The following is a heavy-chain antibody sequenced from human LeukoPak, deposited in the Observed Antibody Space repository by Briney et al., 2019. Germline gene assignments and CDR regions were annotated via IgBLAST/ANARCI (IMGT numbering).Heavy chain of an antibody. CDR2: ISWNSGSI. D-gene: IGHD4-17*01. CDR1: GFTFDDYA. J-gene: IGHJ3*02. CDR3: AKEDDYGDYLNDAFDI. V-gene: IGHV3-9*01. Sequence: PGRSLRLSCAASGFTFDDYAMHWVRQAPGKGLEWVSGISWNSGSIGYADSVKGRFTISRDNSKNTLYLQMNSLRAEDTAVYYCAKEDDYGDYLNDAFDIWGQGTMVTVSS.